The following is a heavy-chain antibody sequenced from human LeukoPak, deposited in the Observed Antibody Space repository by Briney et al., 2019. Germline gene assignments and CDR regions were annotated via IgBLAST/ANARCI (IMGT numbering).Heavy chain of an antibody. CDR3: ARALGFRFDY. V-gene: IGHV4-31*03. Sequence: PSETLSLTCTVSGGSISSGGYYWRWIRQHPGKGLEWIGYIYYSGSTYYNPSLKSRVTISVDTSKNQFSLKLSSVTAADTAVYYCARALGFRFDYWGQGTLVTVSS. CDR2: IYYSGST. CDR1: GGSISSGGYY. J-gene: IGHJ4*02. D-gene: IGHD7-27*01.